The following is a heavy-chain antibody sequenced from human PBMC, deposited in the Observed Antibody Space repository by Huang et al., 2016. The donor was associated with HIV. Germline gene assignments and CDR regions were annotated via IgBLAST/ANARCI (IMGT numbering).Heavy chain of an antibody. CDR3: ARDKEAGTPFFDP. CDR2: INGDGLT. V-gene: IGHV1-3*01. CDR1: GFNFLTYA. J-gene: IGHJ5*02. Sequence: QVHLVQSGAEVEKPGASVNLSCKASGFNFLTYALHWVRQAPGQRLEWMGWINGDGLTKYSQKFKGIVTITRDRSASTVYVDFKSLTYEDTAVYYCARDKEAGTPFFDPWGQGTLVTVSS. D-gene: IGHD6-19*01.